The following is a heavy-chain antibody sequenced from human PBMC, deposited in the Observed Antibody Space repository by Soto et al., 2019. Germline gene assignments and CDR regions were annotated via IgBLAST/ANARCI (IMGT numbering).Heavy chain of an antibody. D-gene: IGHD3-10*01. CDR1: GGSFSGYY. Sequence: SETLSLTCAXYGGSFSGYYWSWIRQPPGKGLGWIGEINHSGSTNYNPSLKSRVTISVDTSKNQFSLKLSSVTAADTAVYYCARGRNYYGSGSYYAHAFDIWGQGTMVTVSS. CDR2: INHSGST. J-gene: IGHJ3*02. CDR3: ARGRNYYGSGSYYAHAFDI. V-gene: IGHV4-34*01.